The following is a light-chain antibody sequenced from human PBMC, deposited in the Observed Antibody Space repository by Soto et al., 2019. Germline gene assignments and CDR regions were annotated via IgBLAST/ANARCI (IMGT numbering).Light chain of an antibody. J-gene: IGLJ1*01. CDR2: DDN. CDR1: SSNIGGNS. V-gene: IGLV1-51*01. CDR3: GSWDSSLSAYV. Sequence: QSVLTQPPSVSAAPGQKVTISCSGSSSNIGGNSVSWYQQLPGPAPKLPIYDDNKRPSGIPDRFSGSKSGTSATLGITGFQTGDEADYYCGSWDSSLSAYVFGTGTKVTVL.